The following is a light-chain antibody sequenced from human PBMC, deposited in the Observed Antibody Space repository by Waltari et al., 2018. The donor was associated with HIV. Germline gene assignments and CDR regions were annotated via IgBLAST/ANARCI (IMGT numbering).Light chain of an antibody. V-gene: IGKV3-11*01. CDR2: DAS. CDR1: QSVSSY. J-gene: IGKJ5*01. CDR3: QQRKDWPIT. Sequence: PGESATLSCRASQSVSSYLVWYQQKPGQAPRLLIYDASHRATGIPASFSGSGSGTDFTLTISSLEPEDFAVYYCQQRKDWPITFGQGTRLEIK.